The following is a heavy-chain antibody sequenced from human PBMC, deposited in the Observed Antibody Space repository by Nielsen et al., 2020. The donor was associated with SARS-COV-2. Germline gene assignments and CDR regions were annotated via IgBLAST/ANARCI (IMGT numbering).Heavy chain of an antibody. Sequence: GGSLRLSCAASGFTFSSYWMYWVRQAPGKGLVWVSRINSDGSSTSYADSVKGRFTISRDNAKNTLYLQMNSLRAEDTAVYYCARAFEELGYCSSTSCPFDYWGQGTLVTVSS. V-gene: IGHV3-74*01. CDR3: ARAFEELGYCSSTSCPFDY. J-gene: IGHJ4*02. CDR2: INSDGSST. CDR1: GFTFSSYW. D-gene: IGHD2-2*01.